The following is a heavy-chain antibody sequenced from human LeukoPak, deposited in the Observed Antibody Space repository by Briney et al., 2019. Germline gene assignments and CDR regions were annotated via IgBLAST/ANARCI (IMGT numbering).Heavy chain of an antibody. CDR1: GYTFTGYY. Sequence: GASVKVSCKASGYTFTGYYMHWVRQATGQGLEWMGWINPNSGGTNYAQKFQGRVTMTRDTSISTAYMELSRLRSDDTAVYYCARGRYCSSTSCYAGGGVDWFDPWGQGTLVTVSS. CDR3: ARGRYCSSTSCYAGGGVDWFDP. J-gene: IGHJ5*02. V-gene: IGHV1-2*02. CDR2: INPNSGGT. D-gene: IGHD2-2*01.